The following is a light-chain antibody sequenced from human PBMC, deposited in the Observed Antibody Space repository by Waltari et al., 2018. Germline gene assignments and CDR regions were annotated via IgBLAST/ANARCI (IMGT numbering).Light chain of an antibody. V-gene: IGLV2-14*03. CDR3: SSYTSSGTLV. Sequence: QSALTQPASVSGSPGQSITISCSGTSNDIGSYNYISWYQQHPGRAPKLMIYDVSDRPSGRSDRFSGSKSGNTASLSISGLQAEDEADYYCSSYTSSGTLVFGGGTKLTVL. CDR1: SNDIGSYNY. J-gene: IGLJ2*01. CDR2: DVS.